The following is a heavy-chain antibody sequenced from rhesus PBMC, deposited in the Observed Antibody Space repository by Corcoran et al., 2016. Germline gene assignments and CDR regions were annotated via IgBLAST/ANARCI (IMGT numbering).Heavy chain of an antibody. J-gene: IGHJ4*01. CDR3: AGDIAAALFDY. D-gene: IGHD6-25*01. Sequence: QVQLQESGPGVVKPSETLSLTCAVSGGPISGGYDWSWIRQPPGEGLEWIGYIYGSSGSTNYNPSLKNRVTNSKDASKNEFSLKLSSVTAADTAVYYCAGDIAAALFDYWGQGVLVTVSS. V-gene: IGHV4-76*01. CDR1: GGPISGGYD. CDR2: IYGSSGST.